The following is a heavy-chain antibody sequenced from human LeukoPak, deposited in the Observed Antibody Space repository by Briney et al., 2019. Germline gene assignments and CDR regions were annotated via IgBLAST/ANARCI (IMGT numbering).Heavy chain of an antibody. D-gene: IGHD4-17*01. V-gene: IGHV3-30*18. Sequence: PGRSLRLSCAASGFTFSSYGMHWVRQAPGKGLEWVAVISYDGSNKYYADSVKGRFTVSRDNSRNTLDLQLNSLRADDTAVYYCAKGFQTYGELSFDGWGQGTLVTVSS. J-gene: IGHJ4*02. CDR3: AKGFQTYGELSFDG. CDR1: GFTFSSYG. CDR2: ISYDGSNK.